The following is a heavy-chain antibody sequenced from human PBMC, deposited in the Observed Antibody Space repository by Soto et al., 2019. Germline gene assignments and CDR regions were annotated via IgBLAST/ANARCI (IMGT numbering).Heavy chain of an antibody. CDR1: GYSFTSYW. D-gene: IGHD5-12*01. Sequence: GESLKISCQCSGYSFTSYWFGWVRPMPARELNWVGFIYPVESDTRYSPSFQGQVTISADKSISTAYLQWSSLKASDTAMYYCARLEDGYNIDYWGQGTLVTVSS. J-gene: IGHJ4*02. V-gene: IGHV5-51*01. CDR2: IYPVESDT. CDR3: ARLEDGYNIDY.